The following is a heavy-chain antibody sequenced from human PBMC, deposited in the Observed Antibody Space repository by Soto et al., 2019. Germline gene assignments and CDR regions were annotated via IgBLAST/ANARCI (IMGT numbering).Heavy chain of an antibody. D-gene: IGHD4-17*01. J-gene: IGHJ6*02. CDR1: GFTFISYW. CDR3: ARTYFTVTRGRLDYGMDV. CDR2: IKQDGSEK. V-gene: IGHV3-7*03. Sequence: GWSLRLSCASSGFTFISYWMSWVRQAPGKGLEWVANIKQDGSEKYYVDSVKGRFTISRDNAKNSLYLQMNSLRAEDTAVYYCARTYFTVTRGRLDYGMDVWGQGTTVTVSS.